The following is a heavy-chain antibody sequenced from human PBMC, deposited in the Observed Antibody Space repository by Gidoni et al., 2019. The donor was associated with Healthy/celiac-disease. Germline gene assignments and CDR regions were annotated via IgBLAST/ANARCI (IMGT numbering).Heavy chain of an antibody. D-gene: IGHD6-13*01. CDR3: ARDSWIAAASYYYYYMDV. Sequence: EVQLVASGGGLVRPGGSLRLSCAASGCTFISNSMNWLRQAPGKGLEWVSSISSSSSYIYYADSVKGRFTISRDNAKNSLYLQMNSLRAEDTAVYYCARDSWIAAASYYYYYMDVWGKGTTVTVSS. J-gene: IGHJ6*03. CDR1: GCTFISNS. V-gene: IGHV3-21*01. CDR2: ISSSSSYI.